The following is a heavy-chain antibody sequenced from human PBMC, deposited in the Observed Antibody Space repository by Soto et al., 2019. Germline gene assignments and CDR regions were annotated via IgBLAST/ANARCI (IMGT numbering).Heavy chain of an antibody. V-gene: IGHV4-59*12. D-gene: IGHD2-15*01. CDR1: GGSISSYY. J-gene: IGHJ6*02. CDR2: IYYSGST. Sequence: KPSETLSLTCTVSGGSISSYYWSWIRQPPGKGLEWIGYIYYSGSTNYNPSLKSRVTISVDTSKNQFSLQLNYVTPEDTAVYYCARVHCSAGTCLDGLDFWGQGTTVTVSS. CDR3: ARVHCSAGTCLDGLDF.